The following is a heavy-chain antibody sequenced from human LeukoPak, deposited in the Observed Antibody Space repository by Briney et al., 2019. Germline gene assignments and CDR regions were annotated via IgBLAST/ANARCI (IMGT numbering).Heavy chain of an antibody. CDR1: GPLFGSSW. J-gene: IGHJ3*02. Sequence: GESLQISCKGSGPLFGSSWIGWVRQMPGKGLEWMGIIYPGDSDTIYSPSFQGQVTISADKSITTAYLQWSSRKGSDIAIYYWARRAADAFDIWAQGRMVTVSS. D-gene: IGHD6-25*01. CDR2: IYPGDSDT. CDR3: ARRAADAFDI. V-gene: IGHV5-51*01.